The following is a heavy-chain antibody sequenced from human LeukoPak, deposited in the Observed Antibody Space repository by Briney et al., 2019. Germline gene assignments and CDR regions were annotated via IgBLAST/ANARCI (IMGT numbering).Heavy chain of an antibody. V-gene: IGHV3-11*01. J-gene: IGHJ6*02. CDR1: GFTFSDYY. CDR3: ARSYYDSSGYYYYYYGMDV. CDR2: ISSSGSTI. D-gene: IGHD3-22*01. Sequence: GGSLRLSCAASGFTFSDYYMSWIRQAPGKGLEWVSYISSSGSTIYYADSVKGRFTISRDNAKNSLYLQMNSLRAEDTAVYYCARSYYDSSGYYYYYYGMDVWGQGTTVTVSS.